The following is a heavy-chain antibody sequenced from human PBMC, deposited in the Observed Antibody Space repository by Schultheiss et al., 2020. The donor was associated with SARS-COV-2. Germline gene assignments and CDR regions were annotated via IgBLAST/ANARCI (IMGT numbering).Heavy chain of an antibody. CDR3: ARSWFGDMS. CDR1: GYTFTSYG. CDR2: INPNSGGT. Sequence: ASVKVSCKASGYTFTSYGISWVRQAPGQGLEWMGRINPNSGGTNYAQKFQGRVTMTRDTSISTAYMELSRLRSEDTAVYYCARSWFGDMSWGQGTLVTVSS. J-gene: IGHJ4*02. D-gene: IGHD3-10*01. V-gene: IGHV1-2*06.